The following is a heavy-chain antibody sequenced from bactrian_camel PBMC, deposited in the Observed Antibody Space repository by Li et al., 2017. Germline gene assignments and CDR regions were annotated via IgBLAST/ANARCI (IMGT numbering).Heavy chain of an antibody. D-gene: IGHD1*01. CDR1: TLVDSNTD. CDR2: IDPSETT. Sequence: HVQLVESGGGSVQAGGSLTLSCATQTLVDSNTDMGWFRRAPGKEREGVAVIDPSETTTYADSVKGRFIISKDRAQAILYLQMDNLTSDDSAMYYCATEERSLIGEPCKNDQMQRPMDYWGKGTQVTVS. V-gene: IGHV3S53*01. J-gene: IGHJ7*01.